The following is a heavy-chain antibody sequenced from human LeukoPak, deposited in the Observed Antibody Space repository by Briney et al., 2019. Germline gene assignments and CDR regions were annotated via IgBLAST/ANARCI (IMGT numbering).Heavy chain of an antibody. D-gene: IGHD2-15*01. CDR1: GFDFSNHW. CDR3: AKGLTRSGGSRDAFDI. Sequence: TGGSLRLSCAASGFDFSNHWMSWVRQAPGKGLEWVSAISGSGGSTYYADSVKGRFTISRDNSKNTLYLQMNSLRAEDTAVYYCAKGLTRSGGSRDAFDIWGQGTMVTVSS. CDR2: ISGSGGST. V-gene: IGHV3-23*01. J-gene: IGHJ3*02.